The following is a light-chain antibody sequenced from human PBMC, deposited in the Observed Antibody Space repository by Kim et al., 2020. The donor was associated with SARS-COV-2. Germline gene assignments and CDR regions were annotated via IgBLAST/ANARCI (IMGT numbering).Light chain of an antibody. J-gene: IGKJ4*01. CDR1: QSVSIY. Sequence: LSLSPGERATLSCRASQSVSIYLAWYQQKPGQAPRLLIYGASSRATGIPDRFSGSGSGTDFSVTISRLEPEDSAVYYCQQYGSSLTFGGGTKLEI. CDR3: QQYGSSLT. CDR2: GAS. V-gene: IGKV3-20*01.